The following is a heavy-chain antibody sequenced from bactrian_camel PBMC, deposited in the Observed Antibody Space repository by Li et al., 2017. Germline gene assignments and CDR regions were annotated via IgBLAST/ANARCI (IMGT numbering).Heavy chain of an antibody. D-gene: IGHD3*01. CDR1: GFTFRTAS. V-gene: IGHV3-2*01. CDR2: IENYGPNT. J-gene: IGHJ4*01. Sequence: HVQLVESGGGLVQPGGSLRLSCAASGFTFRTASITWVRQAPGKGLEWVSDIENYGPNTYYADSVKGRFTISRDNAKNTVYLQMNSLKSEDTALYYCATRYGLCAKRGGYNYWGQGTQVTVS. CDR3: ATRYGLCAKRGGYNY.